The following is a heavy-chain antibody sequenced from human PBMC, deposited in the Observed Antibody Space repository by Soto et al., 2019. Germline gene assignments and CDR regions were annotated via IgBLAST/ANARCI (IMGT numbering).Heavy chain of an antibody. D-gene: IGHD3-3*01. CDR1: GFTFTSSA. CDR3: ARARYYDFWSGYYSGYNWFDP. J-gene: IGHJ5*02. V-gene: IGHV1-58*01. Sequence: GASVKVSCKASGFTFTSSAVQWVRQARGQRLGWIGWIVVGSGNTNYAQKFQERVTITRDMSTSTAYMELSSLRSEDTAVYYCARARYYDFWSGYYSGYNWFDPWGQGTLVTVSS. CDR2: IVVGSGNT.